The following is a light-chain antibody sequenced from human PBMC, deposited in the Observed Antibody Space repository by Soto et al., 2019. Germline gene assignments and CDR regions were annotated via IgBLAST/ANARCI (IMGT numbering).Light chain of an antibody. CDR1: SGDVGGYNY. J-gene: IGLJ2*01. CDR3: SSYTTSGTRV. V-gene: IGLV2-14*01. CDR2: DVS. Sequence: QSALTQPASVSGSPGQSITISCTGTSGDVGGYNYVSWYKQYPGKVPKLMIYDVSNRPSGVSNRFSGSKSGNTASLTISGLQAEDEADYYCSSYTTSGTRVFGGGTKLTVL.